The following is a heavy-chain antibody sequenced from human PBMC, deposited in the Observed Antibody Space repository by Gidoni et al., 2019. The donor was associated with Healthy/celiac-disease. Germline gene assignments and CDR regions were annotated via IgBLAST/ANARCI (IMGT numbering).Heavy chain of an antibody. CDR1: GFTFSSYT. V-gene: IGHV3-23*01. Sequence: EVQLLESGGGLVQPGGSLRLSCAASGFTFSSYTMSWVRQAPGKGMVWVSASGVSGGSTYYADSVKGRFTISRDNSKNTLYLQMNSLRAEDTAVYYCAKVLITNYYYDSSGYPYYFDYWGQGTLVTVSS. CDR2: SGVSGGST. J-gene: IGHJ4*02. D-gene: IGHD3-22*01. CDR3: AKVLITNYYYDSSGYPYYFDY.